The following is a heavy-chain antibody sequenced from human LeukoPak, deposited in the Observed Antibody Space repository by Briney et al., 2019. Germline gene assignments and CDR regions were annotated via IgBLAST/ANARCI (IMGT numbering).Heavy chain of an antibody. CDR3: ARHLYGDYRFDY. D-gene: IGHD4-17*01. CDR1: GGSISSYY. Sequence: SETLSLTCTVSGGSISSYYWSWIRQPPGKGLEWIGYIYYSGSTNYNPSLKSRVTISVDTSTNQFSLKLSSVTAADTAVYYCARHLYGDYRFDYWGQGTLVTVSS. CDR2: IYYSGST. J-gene: IGHJ4*02. V-gene: IGHV4-59*08.